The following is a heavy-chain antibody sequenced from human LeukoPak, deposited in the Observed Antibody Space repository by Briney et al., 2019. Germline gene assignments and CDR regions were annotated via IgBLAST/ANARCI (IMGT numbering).Heavy chain of an antibody. V-gene: IGHV1-8*01. D-gene: IGHD6-13*01. CDR3: ARGLYSSNWYSDY. Sequence: ASVKVSCKASGYTFTSYDINWVRQATGQGLEWMGWMNPNSGNTGYAQKFQGRVTMTRNTSINTAYMELSSLRSEDTAVYYCARGLYSSNWYSDYWGQGTLVTVSS. CDR1: GYTFTSYD. J-gene: IGHJ4*02. CDR2: MNPNSGNT.